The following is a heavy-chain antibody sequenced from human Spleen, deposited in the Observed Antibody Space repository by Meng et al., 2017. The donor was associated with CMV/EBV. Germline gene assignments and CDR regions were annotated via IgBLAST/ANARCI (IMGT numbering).Heavy chain of an antibody. Sequence: ASVKVSCKASGYTFTGYYMHWVRQAPGQGLEWMGWISAYNGKTNHAQKFQGRVTMTTDTSTSTAYMELRSLRSDDTAVYYCARGEDTNYDYVWGDYWGQGTVVTVSS. D-gene: IGHD3-16*01. CDR1: GYTFTGYY. J-gene: IGHJ4*02. CDR2: ISAYNGKT. V-gene: IGHV1-18*04. CDR3: ARGEDTNYDYVWGDY.